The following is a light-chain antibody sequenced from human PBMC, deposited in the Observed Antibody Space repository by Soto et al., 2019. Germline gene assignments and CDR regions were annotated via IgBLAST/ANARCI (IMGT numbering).Light chain of an antibody. Sequence: DIQMTQSPSSLSASVGDRVTITCQASQDITNSLNWYQQKPGKAPNLLIFDASNLDAGVPSRFSGSGSGTDFTLTISSLEPEDFAVYYCQQRSNWPPGITFGQGTRLEIK. CDR1: QDITNS. J-gene: IGKJ5*01. CDR2: DAS. V-gene: IGKV1-33*01. CDR3: QQRSNWPPGIT.